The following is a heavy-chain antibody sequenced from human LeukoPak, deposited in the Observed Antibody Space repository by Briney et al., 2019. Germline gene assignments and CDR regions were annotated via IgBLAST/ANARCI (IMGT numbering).Heavy chain of an antibody. CDR2: INPNSGGT. D-gene: IGHD5-18*01. J-gene: IGHJ5*02. Sequence: GGLVKVSCKDSGYTFTGYYMHWVRQAPGQGLEWMGWINPNSGGTNYAQKFQGRVAMTRDTSISTAYMELSRLRSDDTAVYYCARVDTRDNWFDPWGQGTLVTVSS. V-gene: IGHV1-2*02. CDR1: GYTFTGYY. CDR3: ARVDTRDNWFDP.